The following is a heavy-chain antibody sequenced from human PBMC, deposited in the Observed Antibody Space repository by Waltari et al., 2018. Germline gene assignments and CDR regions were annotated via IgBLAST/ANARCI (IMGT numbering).Heavy chain of an antibody. Sequence: EVQLLESGGGLVQPGGSLRLSCSASGFIFSGFAMPWVRQAPGQGLEWVSGTDANGAATYYADSVKGRFTISRDNSKNTLYLQMNSLRAGDTATYYCAKGIYSAGWYAGVDSWGQGTVVTVSS. CDR3: AKGIYSAGWYAGVDS. CDR2: TDANGAAT. D-gene: IGHD6-19*01. V-gene: IGHV3-23*01. CDR1: GFIFSGFA. J-gene: IGHJ4*02.